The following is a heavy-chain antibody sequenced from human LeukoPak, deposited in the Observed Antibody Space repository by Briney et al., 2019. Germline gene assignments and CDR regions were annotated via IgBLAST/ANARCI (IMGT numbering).Heavy chain of an antibody. D-gene: IGHD5-24*01. J-gene: IGHJ4*02. CDR2: IYSSGTT. V-gene: IGHV4-31*03. CDR3: ARDRGGYNRFDS. Sequence: PSQTLSLTCTVSGAYISSGGYYWSWIRQHPGKGLEWIAYIYSSGTTSYNPSLKSRITLSVDTSKNQFSLMLTSVTTADTAVYYCARDRGGYNRFDSWGQGALVTVSS. CDR1: GAYISSGGYY.